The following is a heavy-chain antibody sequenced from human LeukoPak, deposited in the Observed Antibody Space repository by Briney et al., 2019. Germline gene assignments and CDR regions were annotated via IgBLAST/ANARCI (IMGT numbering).Heavy chain of an antibody. V-gene: IGHV3-23*01. CDR2: ISGSGGST. CDR1: GFTFSSYA. J-gene: IGHJ4*02. D-gene: IGHD2-15*01. CDR3: ANQLRPPGSSGGSVLEGYYFDY. Sequence: PGGSLRLSCAASGFTFSSYAMSWVRQAPGKGLEWVSAISGSGGSTYYADSVKGRFTISRDNSKNTLYLQMNSLRAEDTAVYYCANQLRPPGSSGGSVLEGYYFDYWGQGTLVTVSS.